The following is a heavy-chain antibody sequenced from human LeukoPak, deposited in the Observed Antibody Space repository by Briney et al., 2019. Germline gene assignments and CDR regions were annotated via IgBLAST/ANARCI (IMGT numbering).Heavy chain of an antibody. D-gene: IGHD3-22*01. V-gene: IGHV3-23*01. J-gene: IGHJ3*02. CDR1: GFTFSSYG. CDR2: ISGSGGST. CDR3: ANLYYYDSSGYSI. Sequence: GGSLRLSCAASGFTFSSYGMSWVRQAPGKGLEWVSAISGSGGSTYYADSVKGRFTISRDNSKNTLYLQMNSLRAEDTAVYYCANLYYYDSSGYSIWGQGTMVTVSS.